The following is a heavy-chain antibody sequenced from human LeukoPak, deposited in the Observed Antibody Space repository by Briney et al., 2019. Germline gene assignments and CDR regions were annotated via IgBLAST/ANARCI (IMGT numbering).Heavy chain of an antibody. D-gene: IGHD2-21*01. V-gene: IGHV1-18*01. J-gene: IGHJ5*02. CDR2: ISGSDTNT. Sequence: VASVKVSCKASGYTFTTYGISWVRQAPGQGLGWMGWISGSDTNTKYAQKFQGRVTMTTDTPTTTAYMELRSLRSDDTAVYYCVRDYSGGGDCFDPWGQGTLVTVSS. CDR1: GYTFTTYG. CDR3: VRDYSGGGDCFDP.